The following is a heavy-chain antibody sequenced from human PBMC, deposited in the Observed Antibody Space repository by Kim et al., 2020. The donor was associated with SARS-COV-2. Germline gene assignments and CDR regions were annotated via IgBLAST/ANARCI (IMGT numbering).Heavy chain of an antibody. CDR3: ARGGGGLRYFDWLPRHFQH. D-gene: IGHD3-9*01. CDR2: INHSGST. V-gene: IGHV4-34*01. CDR1: GGSFSGYY. J-gene: IGHJ1*01. Sequence: SETLSLTCAVYGGSFSGYYWSWIRQPPGKGLEWIGEINHSGSTNYNPSLKSRVTISVDTSKNQFSLKLSSVTAADTAVYYCARGGGGLRYFDWLPRHFQHWGQGTLVTVSS.